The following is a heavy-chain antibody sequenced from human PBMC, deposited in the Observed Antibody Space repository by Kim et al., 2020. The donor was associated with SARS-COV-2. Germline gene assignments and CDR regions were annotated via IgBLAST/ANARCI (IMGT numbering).Heavy chain of an antibody. CDR2: ISSSGSTI. D-gene: IGHD2-15*01. Sequence: GGSLRLSCAASGFTFSDYYMSWIRQAPGKGLEWVSYISSSGSTIYYADSVKGRFTLSRDNAKNSLYLQMNSLRAEDTAVYYCATGRWFYWYFDLWGRGTLVPVSS. V-gene: IGHV3-11*04. J-gene: IGHJ2*01. CDR1: GFTFSDYY. CDR3: ATGRWFYWYFDL.